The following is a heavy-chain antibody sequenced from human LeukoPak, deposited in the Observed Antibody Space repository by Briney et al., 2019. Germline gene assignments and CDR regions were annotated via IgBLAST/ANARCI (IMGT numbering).Heavy chain of an antibody. CDR2: IWYDGSNK. CDR1: GFTFSSYG. V-gene: IGHV3-33*01. CDR3: AREGVVPAAMKAFDI. J-gene: IGHJ3*02. D-gene: IGHD2-2*01. Sequence: PGRSLRLSCAASGFTFSSYGMHWVRQAPGKGLEWVAVIWYDGSNKYYADSVKGRFTISRDNSKNTLYLQMNSLRAEDAAVYYCAREGVVPAAMKAFDIWGQGTMVTVSS.